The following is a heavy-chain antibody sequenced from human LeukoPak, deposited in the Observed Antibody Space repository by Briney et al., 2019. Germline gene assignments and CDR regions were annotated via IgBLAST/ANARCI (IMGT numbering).Heavy chain of an antibody. Sequence: SETLSLTCAVYVGSFSGYYWSWIRQPPGKGLEWIGEINHSGSTNYNSSLKSRVTISVDTSKNQFSLKLSSVTAADTAVYYCARGYYGSGSHCCHMDIWGKGTTITVS. CDR2: INHSGST. V-gene: IGHV4-34*01. CDR1: VGSFSGYY. J-gene: IGHJ6*03. D-gene: IGHD3-10*01. CDR3: ARGYYGSGSHCCHMDI.